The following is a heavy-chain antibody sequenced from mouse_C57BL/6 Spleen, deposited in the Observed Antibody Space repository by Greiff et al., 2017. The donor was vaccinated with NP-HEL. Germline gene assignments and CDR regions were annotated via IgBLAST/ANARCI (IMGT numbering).Heavy chain of an antibody. CDR1: GYTFTSYW. Sequence: VQLQQSGAELVMPGASVKLSCKASGYTFTSYWMHWVKQGPGQGLEWIGEIDPSDSYTNYNQKFKGKSTLTVDKSSSTAYMQLSSLTSEDSAVYYCARSFVITTVVEGYFDVWGTGTTVTVSS. J-gene: IGHJ1*03. CDR3: ARSFVITTVVEGYFDV. D-gene: IGHD1-1*01. V-gene: IGHV1-69*01. CDR2: IDPSDSYT.